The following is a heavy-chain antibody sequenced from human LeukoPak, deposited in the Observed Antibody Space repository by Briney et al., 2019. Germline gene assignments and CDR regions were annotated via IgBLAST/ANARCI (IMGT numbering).Heavy chain of an antibody. CDR2: TYSGGNT. D-gene: IGHD5-12*01. J-gene: IGHJ4*02. CDR1: GFTVSSNY. V-gene: IGHV3-53*01. CDR3: AKDPATPAGLFDY. Sequence: GGSLRLSCAASGFTVSSNYMSWVRQAPGKGLEWVSVTYSGGNTYYADSVKGRFTISRDNAKNSLYLQMNSLRAEDTAVYYCAKDPATPAGLFDYWGQGTLVTVSS.